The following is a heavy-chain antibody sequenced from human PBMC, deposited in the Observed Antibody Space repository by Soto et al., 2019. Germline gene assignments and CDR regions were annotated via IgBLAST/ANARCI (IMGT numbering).Heavy chain of an antibody. D-gene: IGHD3-10*01. Sequence: SETLCLTNTVSGGSISSGGYYCSWIRQHPGKGLEWIGYIYYSGSTYYNPSLKSRVTISVDTSKNQFSLKLSSVTAADTAVYYCARFYGSGSYGIYYFDYWGQGTLVTVS. CDR2: IYYSGST. V-gene: IGHV4-31*03. CDR1: GGSISSGGYY. J-gene: IGHJ4*02. CDR3: ARFYGSGSYGIYYFDY.